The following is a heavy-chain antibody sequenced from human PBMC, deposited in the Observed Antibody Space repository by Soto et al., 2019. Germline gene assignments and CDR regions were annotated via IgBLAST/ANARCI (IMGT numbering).Heavy chain of an antibody. V-gene: IGHV4-34*01. Sequence: SETLSLTCAVYGGSFSGYYWSWIRQPPGKGLEWIGEINHSGSTNYNPSLKSRVTISVDTSKNQFSLKLSSVTAADTAVYYCARDYGITMVRGVIITRAWFDPWGQGTLVTVSS. J-gene: IGHJ5*02. CDR3: ARDYGITMVRGVIITRAWFDP. CDR2: INHSGST. CDR1: GGSFSGYY. D-gene: IGHD3-10*01.